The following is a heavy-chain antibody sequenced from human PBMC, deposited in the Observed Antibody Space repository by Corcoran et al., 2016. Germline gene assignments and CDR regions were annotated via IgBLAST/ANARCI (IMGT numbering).Heavy chain of an antibody. CDR3: ARSTSRTYYYYYGMDV. V-gene: IGHV3-53*01. CDR1: GFTVSRNY. CDR2: IYSGGST. Sequence: EVQLVESGGGLIQPGGSLRLSCAASGFTVSRNYMSWVRQAPGKGLEWVSVIYSGGSTYYADSVKGRFTISRDNSKNTLYLQMNSLRAEDTAVYYCARSTSRTYYYYYGMDVWGQGTTVTVSS. J-gene: IGHJ6*02.